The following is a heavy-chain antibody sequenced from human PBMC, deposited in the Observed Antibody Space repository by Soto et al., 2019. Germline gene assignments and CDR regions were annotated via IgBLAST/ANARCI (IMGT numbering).Heavy chain of an antibody. CDR1: GFTVSGKKY. D-gene: IGHD3-10*01. V-gene: IGHV3-53*01. CDR3: ATWHLREHAYDI. CDR2: LYDLDGT. Sequence: GGSLRLSCAAFGFTVSGKKYVAWVRQAPGKGLEWVSALYDLDGTYYADSVKGRFTTSSDSSRTTVYLQMNDLRPDDTAVYSCATWHLREHAYDIWGQGTKVTVSS. J-gene: IGHJ3*02.